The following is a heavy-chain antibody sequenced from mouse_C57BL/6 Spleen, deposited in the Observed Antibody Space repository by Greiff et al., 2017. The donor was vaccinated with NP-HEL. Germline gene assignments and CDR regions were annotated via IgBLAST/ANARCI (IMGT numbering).Heavy chain of an antibody. V-gene: IGHV2-2*01. CDR3: ARSYYDYDVSFAY. D-gene: IGHD2-4*01. Sequence: VKLQESGPGLVQPSQSLSITCTVSGFSLTSYGVHWVRQSPGKGLEWLGVIWSGGSTDYNAAFISRLSISKDNSKSQVFFKMNSLQADDTAIYYCARSYYDYDVSFAYWGQGTLVTVSA. J-gene: IGHJ3*01. CDR2: IWSGGST. CDR1: GFSLTSYG.